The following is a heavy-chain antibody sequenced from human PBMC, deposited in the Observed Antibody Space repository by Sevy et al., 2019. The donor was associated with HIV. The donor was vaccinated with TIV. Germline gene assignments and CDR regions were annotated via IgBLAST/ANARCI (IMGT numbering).Heavy chain of an antibody. D-gene: IGHD3-22*01. CDR3: ARDGNSGYYFNYYYYGMDV. J-gene: IGHJ6*02. Sequence: GGSLRLSCAATGFSLNDYYMTWFRQAPGKGLEWVSDISGDSGHTNYAESVKGRFTISRDNTKNFVYLQMDGLRAEDTATYYCARDGNSGYYFNYYYYGMDVWGQGTTVTVSS. V-gene: IGHV3-11*06. CDR2: ISGDSGHT. CDR1: GFSLNDYY.